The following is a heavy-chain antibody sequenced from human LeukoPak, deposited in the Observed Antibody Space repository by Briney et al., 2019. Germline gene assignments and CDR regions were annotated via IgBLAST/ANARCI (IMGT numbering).Heavy chain of an antibody. D-gene: IGHD2-2*01. CDR3: ARDRSDCSSTSCFRSSYMDV. V-gene: IGHV3-30*02. Sequence: GGSLRLSCAASGFTFSSYGMHWVRQAPGKGLEWVAFIRYDGSNKYYADSVKGRFTISRDNSKNTLYLQMNSLRAEDTAVYYCARDRSDCSSTSCFRSSYMDVWGKGTTVTVSS. J-gene: IGHJ6*03. CDR2: IRYDGSNK. CDR1: GFTFSSYG.